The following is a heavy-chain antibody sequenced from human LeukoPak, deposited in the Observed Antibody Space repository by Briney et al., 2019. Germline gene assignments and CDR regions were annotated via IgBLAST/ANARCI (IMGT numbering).Heavy chain of an antibody. Sequence: SETLSLTCAVSGVSISSSNWWSWVRQPPGKGLEWIGEIYHSGSTNYNPSLKSRVTISVDKSKNQFSLKLSSVTAADTAVYYCARHSPYSSSWYGGDYWGQGTLVTVSS. V-gene: IGHV4-4*02. D-gene: IGHD6-13*01. CDR1: GVSISSSNW. CDR2: IYHSGST. J-gene: IGHJ4*02. CDR3: ARHSPYSSSWYGGDY.